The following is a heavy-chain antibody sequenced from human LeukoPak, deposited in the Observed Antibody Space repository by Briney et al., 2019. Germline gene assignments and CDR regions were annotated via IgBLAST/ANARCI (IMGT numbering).Heavy chain of an antibody. CDR2: IRSKANSYAT. CDR3: TSRGDSSGYSYPFDY. D-gene: IGHD3-22*01. Sequence: GGSLTLSCAASGFAFSGSAMHWVRQASGKGLEWVGRIRSKANSYATAYAASVKGRFTLSRDDSKNTAYLQMDSLKTEDTAVYYCTSRGDSSGYSYPFDYWGQGTLVTVSS. V-gene: IGHV3-73*01. CDR1: GFAFSGSA. J-gene: IGHJ4*02.